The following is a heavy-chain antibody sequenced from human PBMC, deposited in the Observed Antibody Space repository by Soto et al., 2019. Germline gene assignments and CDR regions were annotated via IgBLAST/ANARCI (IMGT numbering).Heavy chain of an antibody. Sequence: SKTLSLTCNVSGGSISNYYWTWVRQSPEKGLEWIGYMYYNGNINYNPSLKSRVTISIDTSKNQFSLTLKSVTAADTAVYYCASGGNWFDPWGQGVLVTVSS. CDR1: GGSISNYY. V-gene: IGHV4-59*01. CDR3: ASGGNWFDP. D-gene: IGHD3-16*01. CDR2: MYYNGNI. J-gene: IGHJ5*02.